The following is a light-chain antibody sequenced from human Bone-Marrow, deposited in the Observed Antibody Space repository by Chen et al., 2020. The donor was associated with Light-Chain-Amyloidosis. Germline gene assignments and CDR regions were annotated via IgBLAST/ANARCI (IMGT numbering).Light chain of an antibody. J-gene: IGKJ5*01. CDR1: QSLLYSDGHTY. CDR3: MQGTHWPPLT. Sequence: DVVMTQSPLSLSVTLGQPASISCRSGQSLLYSDGHTYLNWFQQRPGQTPRRLIDKGSNRDSGVRDRFSGSGSGTDCTLKISRVEAEDIGVYYCMQGTHWPPLTFGQGTRLEIK. CDR2: KGS. V-gene: IGKV2-30*01.